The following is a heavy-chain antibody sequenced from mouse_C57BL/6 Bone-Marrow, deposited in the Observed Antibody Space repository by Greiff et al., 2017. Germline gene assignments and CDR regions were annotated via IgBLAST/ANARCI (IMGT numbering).Heavy chain of an antibody. CDR1: GFTFSSYA. D-gene: IGHD4-1*02. Sequence: EVQGVESGGGLVKPGGSLKLSCAASGFTFSSYAMSWVRQTPEKRLEWVATISDGGSYTYYPDNVKGRFTISRDNAKNNLYLQMSHLKSEDTAMYYCAREATGTAMDYWGQGTSVTVSS. J-gene: IGHJ4*01. CDR2: ISDGGSYT. CDR3: AREATGTAMDY. V-gene: IGHV5-4*01.